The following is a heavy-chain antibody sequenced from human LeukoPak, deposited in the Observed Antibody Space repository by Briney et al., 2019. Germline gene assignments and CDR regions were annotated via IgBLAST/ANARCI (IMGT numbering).Heavy chain of an antibody. Sequence: GASVKVSCKASGYTFTGYYMHWVRQAPGQGLEWMGWINPNSGGTNYAQKFQGWVTMTRDASISTAYMELRSLRSDDTAVYYCASLSGDSSGYALFDYWGQGTLVTVSS. CDR1: GYTFTGYY. CDR3: ASLSGDSSGYALFDY. CDR2: INPNSGGT. V-gene: IGHV1-2*04. D-gene: IGHD3-22*01. J-gene: IGHJ4*02.